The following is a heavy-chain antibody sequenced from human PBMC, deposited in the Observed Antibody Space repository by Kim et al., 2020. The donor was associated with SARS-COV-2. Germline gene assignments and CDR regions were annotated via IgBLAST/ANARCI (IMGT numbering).Heavy chain of an antibody. J-gene: IGHJ3*02. D-gene: IGHD4-4*01. Sequence: SGKVRFTICRDNAKHTVYLQMNSLRAEETAVYYCAREGLYSSSSLGAFDIWGQGTMVTVSS. CDR3: AREGLYSSSSLGAFDI. V-gene: IGHV3-74*01.